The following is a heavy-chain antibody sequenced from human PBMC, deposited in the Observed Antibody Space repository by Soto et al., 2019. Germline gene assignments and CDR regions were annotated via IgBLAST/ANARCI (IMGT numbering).Heavy chain of an antibody. V-gene: IGHV4-38-2*01. CDR1: GYSISSGYY. Sequence: SETLSLTYAVSGYSISSGYYWGWIRQPPGKGLEWIGSIYHSGSTYYNPSLKSRVTISVDTSKNQFSLKLSSVTAADTAVYYCARAPLISNYRKYYFDYWGQGTLVTVS. CDR3: ARAPLISNYRKYYFDY. J-gene: IGHJ4*02. CDR2: IYHSGST. D-gene: IGHD1-7*01.